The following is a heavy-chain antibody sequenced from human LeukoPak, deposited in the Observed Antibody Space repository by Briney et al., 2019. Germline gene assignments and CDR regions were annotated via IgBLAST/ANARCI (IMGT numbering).Heavy chain of an antibody. CDR3: ARAKFSRDGYNLGGFDY. Sequence: SETQSLTCTVSGGSISSYYWSWIRQPAGKGLEWIGRIYTSGSTSYNPSLKSRVTMSVDTSKNQFSLKLSSVTAADTAVYYCARAKFSRDGYNLGGFDYWGQGTLVTVSS. D-gene: IGHD5-12*01. J-gene: IGHJ4*02. CDR2: IYTSGST. V-gene: IGHV4-4*07. CDR1: GGSISSYY.